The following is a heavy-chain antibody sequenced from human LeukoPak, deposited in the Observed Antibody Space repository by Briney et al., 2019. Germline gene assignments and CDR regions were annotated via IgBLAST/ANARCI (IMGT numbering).Heavy chain of an antibody. CDR3: ARRTAAGKGAFDY. CDR2: IYTCGST. CDR1: GGSISSGSYY. D-gene: IGHD6-13*01. J-gene: IGHJ4*02. Sequence: SETLSLTCTVSGGSISSGSYYWSWIRQPAGKGLEWIGRIYTCGSTNYNPSLKSRVTISVDTSKNQFSLKLSSVTAADTAVYYCARRTAAGKGAFDYWGQGTLVTVSS. V-gene: IGHV4-61*02.